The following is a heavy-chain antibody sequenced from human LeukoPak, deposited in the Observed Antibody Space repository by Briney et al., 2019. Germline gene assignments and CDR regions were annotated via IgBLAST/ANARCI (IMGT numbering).Heavy chain of an antibody. CDR2: IWYDGSNK. CDR1: GFTFSSYG. V-gene: IGHV3-33*08. J-gene: IGHJ4*02. Sequence: GGSLRLSCAASGFTFSSYGMHWVRQAPGKGLEWVAVIWYDGSNKYYADSVKGRFTISRDNSKNTLYLQMNSLRAEDTAVYYCARALRYCSSTSCSPGYYFDYWGQGTLVTVSS. D-gene: IGHD2-2*01. CDR3: ARALRYCSSTSCSPGYYFDY.